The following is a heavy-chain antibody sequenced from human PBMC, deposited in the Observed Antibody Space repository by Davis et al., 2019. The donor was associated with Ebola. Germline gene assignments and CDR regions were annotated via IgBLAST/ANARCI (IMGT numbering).Heavy chain of an antibody. D-gene: IGHD4-23*01. Sequence: ETLSLTCTVSGGSISSYYWSWIRQPPGKGLEWVANIKQDGSEKYYVDSVKGRFTISRDNAKNSLYLQMNSLRAEDTAVYYCARGLVVTRGGQGTLVTVSS. CDR2: IKQDGSEK. CDR3: ARGLVVTR. V-gene: IGHV3-7*01. J-gene: IGHJ4*02. CDR1: GGSISSYY.